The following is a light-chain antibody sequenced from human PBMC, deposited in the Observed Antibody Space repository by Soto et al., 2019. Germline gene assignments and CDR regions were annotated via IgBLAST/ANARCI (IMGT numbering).Light chain of an antibody. CDR3: QQYNNWPLT. CDR1: QSVSSN. Sequence: EIVMTRSPATLSVSPGEKDTLSCRASQSVSSNLAWYQQKHGQAPRLLIYGASTRATGIPARFSGSGSGTEFTLTISSLQSEDFAVYYCQQYNNWPLTFGGGTKVDIK. CDR2: GAS. V-gene: IGKV3-15*01. J-gene: IGKJ4*01.